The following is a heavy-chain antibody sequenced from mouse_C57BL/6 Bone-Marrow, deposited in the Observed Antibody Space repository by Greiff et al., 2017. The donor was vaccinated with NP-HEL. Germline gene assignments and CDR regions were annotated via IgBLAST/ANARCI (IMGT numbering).Heavy chain of an antibody. D-gene: IGHD4-1*01. CDR3: AKILSGTCYARDY. V-gene: IGHV2-5*01. CDR2: IWRGGST. J-gene: IGHJ4*01. CDR1: GFSFTSYG. Sequence: VQLQQSGPGLVQPSQSLSITCTVSGFSFTSYGVHWVRQSPGKGLEWLGVIWRGGSTDYNAAFMSRLSITKDNSKSQVFFKMNSMQADDTAIYYGAKILSGTCYARDYWGQGTSVTVSS.